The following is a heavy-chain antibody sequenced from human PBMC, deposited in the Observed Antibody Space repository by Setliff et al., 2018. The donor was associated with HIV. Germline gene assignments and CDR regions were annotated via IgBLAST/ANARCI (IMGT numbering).Heavy chain of an antibody. Sequence: SETLSLTCAVYGGSFSSYYWSWIRQPPGKGLEWIGYIYTSGSTNYNPSLKSRVTISVDTSKNQFSLKLSSVTAADTAVYYCARVGYSSSYYYYYMDVWGKGTTVTVSS. CDR2: IYTSGST. J-gene: IGHJ6*03. CDR1: GGSFSSYY. V-gene: IGHV4-4*08. D-gene: IGHD6-6*01. CDR3: ARVGYSSSYYYYYMDV.